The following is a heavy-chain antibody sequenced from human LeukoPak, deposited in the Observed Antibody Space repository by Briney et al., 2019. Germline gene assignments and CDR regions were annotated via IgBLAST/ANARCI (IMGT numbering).Heavy chain of an antibody. CDR2: IYWNGDIA. Sequence: GGSLRLSCAASGFTFDDYGMSWVRQAPGKGLEWVSGIYWNGDIARYADSVKGRFTISRDNAKNSVYLQMNSLRADDTAFYYCARGYPVDSAMERPPFDYWGQGTLVTVSS. V-gene: IGHV3-20*04. J-gene: IGHJ4*02. D-gene: IGHD5-18*01. CDR3: ARGYPVDSAMERPPFDY. CDR1: GFTFDDYG.